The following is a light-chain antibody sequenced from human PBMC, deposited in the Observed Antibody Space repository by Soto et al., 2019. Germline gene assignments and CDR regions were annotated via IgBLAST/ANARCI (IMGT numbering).Light chain of an antibody. CDR2: DAS. V-gene: IGKV1-5*01. J-gene: IGKJ1*01. CDR1: QSISSW. CDR3: QQYNSDPWT. Sequence: DIQMTQSPSTLSASVGDRVTITGRASQSISSWLAWYQQKPGKAPKLLIYDASSLESGVPSSFSGSGSGTEFTLTISSLQPDDFATYYCQQYNSDPWTFGQGTKVEIK.